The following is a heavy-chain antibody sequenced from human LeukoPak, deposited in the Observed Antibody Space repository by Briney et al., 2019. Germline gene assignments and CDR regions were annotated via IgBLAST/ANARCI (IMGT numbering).Heavy chain of an antibody. V-gene: IGHV4-59*08. J-gene: IGHJ4*02. D-gene: IGHD5-12*01. CDR3: ARHFLRGGFDS. Sequence: SETLSLTCTVSGGSINNYYWSWIRQPPGKGLEWIAYIYETGHTGYNPSLKTRVTISLDTSKNQFSLKLNSVTAADTAVYYCARHFLRGGFDSWGQGTQVAVSS. CDR2: IYETGHT. CDR1: GGSINNYY.